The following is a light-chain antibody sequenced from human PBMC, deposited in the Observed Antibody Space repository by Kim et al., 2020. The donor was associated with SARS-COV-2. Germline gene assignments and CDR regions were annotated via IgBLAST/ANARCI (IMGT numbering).Light chain of an antibody. CDR1: HNSGTN. V-gene: IGKV3-11*01. Sequence: SLPAGERATLSGTASHNSGTNLAWYQQKPGRAPRLLIYDASSRAAGVPDRFTGSGSGTDFTLTISSLEPEDFAVYYCHQRANWPNTFGQGTKLEI. CDR3: HQRANWPNT. J-gene: IGKJ2*01. CDR2: DAS.